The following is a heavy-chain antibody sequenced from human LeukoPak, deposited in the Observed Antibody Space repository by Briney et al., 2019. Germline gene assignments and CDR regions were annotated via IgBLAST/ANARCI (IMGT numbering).Heavy chain of an antibody. Sequence: GGSLRLSCAASGFTFSSYAMHWVRQAPGKGLEWVAVISYDGSNKYYADSVKGRFTISRDNSKNTLYLQMNSLRAEDTAVYYCAKDDTITMVRGVNRKVDYWGQGTLVTVTS. V-gene: IGHV3-30-3*01. J-gene: IGHJ4*02. CDR1: GFTFSSYA. CDR3: AKDDTITMVRGVNRKVDY. D-gene: IGHD3-10*01. CDR2: ISYDGSNK.